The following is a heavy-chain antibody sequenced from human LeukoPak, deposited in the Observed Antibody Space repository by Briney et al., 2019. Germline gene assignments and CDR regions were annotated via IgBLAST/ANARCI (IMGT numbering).Heavy chain of an antibody. V-gene: IGHV3-7*05. D-gene: IGHD6-19*01. CDR1: GFTFSSHW. Sequence: GGSLRLSCAASGFTFSSHWMSWVRQAPGKGLEWGAIIKTDGSEEDYVDAVKGRFTISRDNAKNCLYLQMNNLRAEDTAVYYCARDWNGSGWPTDYWGRGTLVTVSS. CDR3: ARDWNGSGWPTDY. J-gene: IGHJ4*02. CDR2: IKTDGSEE.